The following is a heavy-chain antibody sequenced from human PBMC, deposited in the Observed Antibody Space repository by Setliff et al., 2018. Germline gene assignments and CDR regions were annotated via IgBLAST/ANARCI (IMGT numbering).Heavy chain of an antibody. D-gene: IGHD4-17*01. CDR3: ARGPSPTVTPSRLIYFYHMDV. CDR2: IIPVLGMT. J-gene: IGHJ6*03. V-gene: IGHV1-69*10. Sequence: ASVKVSCKASGDPFNAYGVSWVRQAPGQGLEWMGAIIPVLGMTDYAQKFQGRLTITADQSTTTVYMGLSSLRFDDTALYYCARGPSPTVTPSRLIYFYHMDVWGTGTTVTVS. CDR1: GDPFNAYG.